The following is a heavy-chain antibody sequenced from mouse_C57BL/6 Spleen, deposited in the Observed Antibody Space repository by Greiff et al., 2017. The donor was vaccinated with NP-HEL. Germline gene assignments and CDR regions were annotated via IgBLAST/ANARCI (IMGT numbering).Heavy chain of an antibody. Sequence: QVQLQQSGAELAKPGASVKLSCKASGYTFTNYWMHWVKQRPGQGLEWIGYINPSSGFTKYNQKFKDKATLTADKSSSTAYMQLSSLTYEDSAVYYCARDWDYWYVDVWGTGTTVTVSS. J-gene: IGHJ1*03. V-gene: IGHV1-7*01. CDR3: ARDWDYWYVDV. CDR1: GYTFTNYW. CDR2: INPSSGFT. D-gene: IGHD4-1*01.